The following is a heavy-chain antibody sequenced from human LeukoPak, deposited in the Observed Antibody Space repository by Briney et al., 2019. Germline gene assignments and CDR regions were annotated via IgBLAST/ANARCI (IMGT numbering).Heavy chain of an antibody. D-gene: IGHD3-10*01. J-gene: IGHJ4*02. Sequence: SETLSLTCTVSGDSISSSNCYWGWLRQPPGKGLEWFVSIYFSGGTYYNASLKSRVTISVDTSKNQFSLKLSSVTAADTAVYYCARQTGSGLFSLPGGQGTLVTVSS. CDR1: GDSISSSNCY. V-gene: IGHV4-39*01. CDR3: ARQTGSGLFSLP. CDR2: IYFSGGT.